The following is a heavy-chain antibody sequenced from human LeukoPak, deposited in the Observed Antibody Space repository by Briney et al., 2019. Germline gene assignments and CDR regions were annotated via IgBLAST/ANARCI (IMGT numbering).Heavy chain of an antibody. Sequence: SGTLSLTCTVTGGSISTYFWSWIRQPPGKGLEWIGYIYYSGSTNYNPSLKSRVTISLDTSKNQFSLRLSSVTAADTAVYYCARGVDYYDSSGYYHKNAFDIWGQGTMVTVSS. D-gene: IGHD3-22*01. V-gene: IGHV4-59*01. CDR3: ARGVDYYDSSGYYHKNAFDI. J-gene: IGHJ3*02. CDR1: GGSISTYF. CDR2: IYYSGST.